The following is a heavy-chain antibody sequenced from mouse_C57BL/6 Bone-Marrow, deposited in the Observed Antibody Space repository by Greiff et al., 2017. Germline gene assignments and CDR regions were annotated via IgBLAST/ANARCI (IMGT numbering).Heavy chain of an antibody. D-gene: IGHD1-1*01. CDR2: ILPGSGST. V-gene: IGHV1-9*01. CDR3: ARGVTTVVAHFDY. CDR1: GYTFTGYW. Sequence: QVQLQQSGAELMKPGASVKLSCKATGYTFTGYWIEWVKQRPGHGLEWIGEILPGSGSTNYNEKFKGKATFTADTSSNTAYMQPSSLTTEDSAIYYCARGVTTVVAHFDYWGQGTTLTVSS. J-gene: IGHJ2*01.